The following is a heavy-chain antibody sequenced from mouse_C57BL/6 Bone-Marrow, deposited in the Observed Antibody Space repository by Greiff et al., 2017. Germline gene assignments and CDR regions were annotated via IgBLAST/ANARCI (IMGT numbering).Heavy chain of an antibody. CDR1: GYTFTSYW. Sequence: QVQLQQPGAELVKPGASVKMSCKASGYTFTSYWITWVKQRPGQGLEWIGDIYPGSGSTNYNEKFKSKATLTVDTSSSTAYMPLSSLTSEDSAVYYCARPYYSNYLYFDVWGTGTTVTVSA. D-gene: IGHD2-5*01. CDR3: ARPYYSNYLYFDV. V-gene: IGHV1-55*01. CDR2: IYPGSGST. J-gene: IGHJ1*03.